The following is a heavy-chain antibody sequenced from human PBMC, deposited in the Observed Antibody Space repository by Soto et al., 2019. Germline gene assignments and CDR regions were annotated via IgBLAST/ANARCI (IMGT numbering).Heavy chain of an antibody. D-gene: IGHD3-10*01. Sequence: QVQLVQCGSEVKKPGASVKVSCRTSGYTFNNCGISWVRQAPGQGIEWMGWISDYNGNTNYPQKFQGRVSMTTDTSTKAVYMVLTSLRPDDTAVYYCARDGYYGSGSYGMDVWGRGTTVTVSS. CDR1: GYTFNNCG. CDR2: ISDYNGNT. CDR3: ARDGYYGSGSYGMDV. V-gene: IGHV1-18*01. J-gene: IGHJ6*02.